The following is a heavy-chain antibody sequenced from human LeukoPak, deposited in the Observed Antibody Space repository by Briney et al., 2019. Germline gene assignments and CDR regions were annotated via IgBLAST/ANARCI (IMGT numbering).Heavy chain of an antibody. V-gene: IGHV1-46*01. CDR1: GYTFTSYY. J-gene: IGHJ3*02. CDR2: INPSGGST. Sequence: ASVKVSCKASGYTFTSYYMHWVRQAPGQGLEWMGIINPSGGSTSYAQKFQGRVTMTRDTSTSTVYMELSSLRSEDTAVYYCVREPSCSGGSCYSDEGDAFDIWGQGTMVTVSS. D-gene: IGHD2-15*01. CDR3: VREPSCSGGSCYSDEGDAFDI.